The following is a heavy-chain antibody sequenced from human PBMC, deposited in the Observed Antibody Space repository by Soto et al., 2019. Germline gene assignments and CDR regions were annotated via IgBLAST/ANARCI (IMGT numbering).Heavy chain of an antibody. V-gene: IGHV3-73*02. Sequence: VQLVESGGGLVQPGGSLKLSCAASGFTFTGSALHWVRQASGKGLEWVGRIRSKANDYAAEYAASVQGRFTISRDESMNTAYLRMNSLRIDDTAVYYCPREYDFCNGGGRRNGFDPWGQGTLVTVSS. CDR1: GFTFTGSA. D-gene: IGHD3-3*01. CDR3: PREYDFCNGGGRRNGFDP. J-gene: IGHJ5*02. CDR2: IRSKANDYAA.